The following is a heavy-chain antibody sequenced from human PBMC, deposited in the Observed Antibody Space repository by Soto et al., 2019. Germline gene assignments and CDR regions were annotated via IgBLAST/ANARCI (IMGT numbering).Heavy chain of an antibody. CDR3: ARVGRGDSSAPRYYFSY. V-gene: IGHV1-69*01. Sequence: QVQLVQSGSEVKKPGSSVKVSCKASGGSFSSNPISWVRQAPGQGLEWMAGIIPIFATVHYAQKFQGRVTITADESTSTAYRELTCLRSEDTAVYFCARVGRGDSSAPRYYFSYWGQGTLVTVSS. CDR1: GGSFSSNP. D-gene: IGHD5-18*01. CDR2: IIPIFATV. J-gene: IGHJ4*02.